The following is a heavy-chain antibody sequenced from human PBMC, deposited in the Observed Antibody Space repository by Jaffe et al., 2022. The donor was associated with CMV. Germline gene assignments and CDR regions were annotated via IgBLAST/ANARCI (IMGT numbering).Heavy chain of an antibody. J-gene: IGHJ5*02. CDR1: GFTFSSYW. CDR3: ARNWYSSSWYNWFDP. V-gene: IGHV3-7*03. Sequence: EVQLVESGGGLVQPGGSLRLSCAASGFTFSSYWMSWVRQAPGKGLEWVANIKQDGSEKYYVDSVKGRFTISRDNAKNSLYLQMNSLRAEDTAVYYCARNWYSSSWYNWFDPWGQGTLVTVSS. D-gene: IGHD6-13*01. CDR2: IKQDGSEK.